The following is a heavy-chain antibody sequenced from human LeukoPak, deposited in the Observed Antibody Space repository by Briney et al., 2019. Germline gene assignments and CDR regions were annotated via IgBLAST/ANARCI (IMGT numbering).Heavy chain of an antibody. Sequence: ASVKVSCKASGYTFTGYYMHWVRQAPGQGLEWMGWINPNSGGTNYAQKFQGRVTMTRDTSISTAYMELSRLRSDDTAVYYCARLVTGTTEYYYYYYYMDVWGKGTTVTVSS. V-gene: IGHV1-2*02. D-gene: IGHD1-7*01. CDR2: INPNSGGT. J-gene: IGHJ6*03. CDR3: ARLVTGTTEYYYYYYYMDV. CDR1: GYTFTGYY.